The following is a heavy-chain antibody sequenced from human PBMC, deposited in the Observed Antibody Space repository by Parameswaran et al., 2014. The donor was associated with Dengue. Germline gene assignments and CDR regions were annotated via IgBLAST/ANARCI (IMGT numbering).Heavy chain of an antibody. Sequence: WVRQAPGQGLEWMGWINPNSGGTNYAQKFQGRVTMTRDTSIRTAYMEVSRLRSDDTAVYYCAREMNWELLTIDAFDMWGQGTMVTVSS. D-gene: IGHD1-26*01. CDR3: AREMNWELLTIDAFDM. J-gene: IGHJ3*02. V-gene: IGHV1-2*02. CDR2: INPNSGGT.